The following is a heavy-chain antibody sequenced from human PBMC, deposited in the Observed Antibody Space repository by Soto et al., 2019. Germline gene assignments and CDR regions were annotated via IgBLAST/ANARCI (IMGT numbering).Heavy chain of an antibody. Sequence: LSLTCTVSGGSISSGDYYWSWIRQPPGKGLEWIGYIYYSGSTYYNPSLKSRVTISVDTSKNQFSLKLSSVTAADTAVYDCARVVVDFWSGYYRAGQIQNYGMDVWVQGTTVTVSS. CDR1: GGSISSGDYY. D-gene: IGHD3-3*01. CDR3: ARVVVDFWSGYYRAGQIQNYGMDV. J-gene: IGHJ6*02. V-gene: IGHV4-30-4*01. CDR2: IYYSGST.